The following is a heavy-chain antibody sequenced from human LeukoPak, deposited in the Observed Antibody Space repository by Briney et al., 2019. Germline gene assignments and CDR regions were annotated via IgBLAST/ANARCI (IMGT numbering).Heavy chain of an antibody. CDR3: ARSHDFWSGYS. CDR1: GGSVSVSSGSYY. J-gene: IGHJ4*02. V-gene: IGHV4-61*01. D-gene: IGHD3-3*01. Sequence: PSETLSLTCTVSGGSVSVSSGSYYWSWIRQPPGKGLEWIGYIYYTGSTKYNPSLKSRVTISSDTSKNQFSLKLSSVTAADTAVYYCARSHDFWSGYSWGQGTLVTVSS. CDR2: IYYTGST.